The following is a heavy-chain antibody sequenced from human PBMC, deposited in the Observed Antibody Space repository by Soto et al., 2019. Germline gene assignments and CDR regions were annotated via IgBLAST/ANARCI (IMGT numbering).Heavy chain of an antibody. CDR1: AGTFSSYT. V-gene: IGHV1-69*04. D-gene: IGHD4-17*01. CDR2: IIPILGIA. Sequence: GASVKVSCKASAGTFSSYTISWVRQAPGQGLEWMGRIIPILGIATYAQKFQGRVTIAADKSTSTAYMELSSLRSEDTAVYYCARDPTKFLREEWYFDRWGRGTLVTVSS. J-gene: IGHJ2*01. CDR3: ARDPTKFLREEWYFDR.